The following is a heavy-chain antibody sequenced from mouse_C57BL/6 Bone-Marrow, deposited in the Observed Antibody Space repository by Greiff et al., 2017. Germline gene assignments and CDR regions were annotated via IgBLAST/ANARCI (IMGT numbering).Heavy chain of an antibody. J-gene: IGHJ3*01. D-gene: IGHD1-1*01. Sequence: VQLQQSGPELVKPGASVKISCKASGYSFTDYNMNWVKQSNGKSLEWIGVINPNYGTTSYNQKFKGKATLTVDQSSSTAYMQLNSLTSEDSAVYYCARFEDYNYYGSSCRFAYWGQGTLVTVSA. CDR2: INPNYGTT. CDR3: ARFEDYNYYGSSCRFAY. V-gene: IGHV1-39*01. CDR1: GYSFTDYN.